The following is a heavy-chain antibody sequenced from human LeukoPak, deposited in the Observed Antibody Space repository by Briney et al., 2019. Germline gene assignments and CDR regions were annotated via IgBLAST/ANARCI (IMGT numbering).Heavy chain of an antibody. D-gene: IGHD3-3*01. Sequence: GGSLRLSCAASGFTFSSYSMNWVRQAPGKGLEWVSSISSSSSYIYYADSVKGRFTISRDNAKNSLYLQMNSLRAEDTAVYYCASGYYDFWSGSSAWFDPWGQGTLVTVSS. V-gene: IGHV3-21*01. CDR2: ISSSSSYI. J-gene: IGHJ5*02. CDR1: GFTFSSYS. CDR3: ASGYYDFWSGSSAWFDP.